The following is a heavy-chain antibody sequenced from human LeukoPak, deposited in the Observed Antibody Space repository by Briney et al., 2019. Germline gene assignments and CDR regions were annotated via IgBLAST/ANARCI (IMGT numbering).Heavy chain of an antibody. Sequence: PSETLSLTCAVYGGSLNGHYWSWIRQPPGKGLGWIGEINHSGSTTYNPSLKSRVTISVDTSKNQFSLKLTSVTAADTAVYYCARNEDCSGGSCYNWFDPWGQGTLVTVSS. V-gene: IGHV4-34*01. CDR3: ARNEDCSGGSCYNWFDP. D-gene: IGHD2-15*01. J-gene: IGHJ5*02. CDR1: GGSLNGHY. CDR2: INHSGST.